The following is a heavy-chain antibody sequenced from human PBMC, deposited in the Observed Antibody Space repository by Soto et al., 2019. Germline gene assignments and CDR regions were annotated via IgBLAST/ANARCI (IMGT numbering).Heavy chain of an antibody. CDR1: GFTFEDYA. J-gene: IGHJ5*02. CDR3: AKDPTLHLTLPDH. CDR2: ISWNSGRI. V-gene: IGHV3-9*01. D-gene: IGHD1-26*01. Sequence: PGGSLRLCCAASGFTFEDYAMHWVRQPPGKGLEWVSGISWNSGRIGYADSVKGRFTISRDNAKNSLWLQMNSVRVEDTAFYYCAKDPTLHLTLPDHWGQGTQVTVSS.